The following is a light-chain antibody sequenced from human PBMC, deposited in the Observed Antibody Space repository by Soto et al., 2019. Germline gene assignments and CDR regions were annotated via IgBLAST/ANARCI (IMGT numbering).Light chain of an antibody. V-gene: IGLV2-14*01. Sequence: QSALTEPAAVSGSPGQSITISCTGTSRDVGSYNYVSWYQQHPGKAPKLMIYDVSNRPSGVSNRFSGSKSGNTASLTISGLQAEDEADYYCSSYASSRDVLFGGGTKVTVL. CDR1: SRDVGSYNY. CDR3: SSYASSRDVL. J-gene: IGLJ2*01. CDR2: DVS.